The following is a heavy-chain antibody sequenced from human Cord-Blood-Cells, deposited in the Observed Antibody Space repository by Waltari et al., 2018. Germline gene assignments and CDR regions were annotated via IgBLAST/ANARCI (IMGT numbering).Heavy chain of an antibody. J-gene: IGHJ4*02. V-gene: IGHV4-38-2*02. D-gene: IGHD5-18*01. CDR2: IYHSGST. Sequence: QVQLQESGPGLVKPSETLSLTCTVSGYSISRGHYWGWIRQPPGKGLEWIGSIYHSGSTYYNPSLKSRVTISVDTSKNQFSLKLSSVTAADTAVYYCASAWIQLWFDYWGQGTLVTVSS. CDR1: GYSISRGHY. CDR3: ASAWIQLWFDY.